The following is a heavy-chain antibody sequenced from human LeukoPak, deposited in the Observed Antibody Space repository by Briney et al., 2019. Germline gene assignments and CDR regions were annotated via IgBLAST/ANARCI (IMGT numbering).Heavy chain of an antibody. J-gene: IGHJ3*02. CDR1: GFTFNSYG. CDR2: IRYDGTNT. D-gene: IGHD6-19*01. V-gene: IGHV3-30*02. CDR3: ASSLYSRGWSLNSGSFDI. Sequence: GGSLRLSCAASGFTFNSYGMHWVRQAPGKGLEWVAFIRYDGTNTYYADSVKGRFTISRDNSKNTLYLQMNSLRAEDTAVYYCASSLYSRGWSLNSGSFDIWGQGTMVTVSS.